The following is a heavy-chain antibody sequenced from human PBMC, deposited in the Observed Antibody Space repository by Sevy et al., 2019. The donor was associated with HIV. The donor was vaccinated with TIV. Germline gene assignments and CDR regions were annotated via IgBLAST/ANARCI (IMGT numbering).Heavy chain of an antibody. CDR1: GFSLGDYC. V-gene: IGHV3-49*03. D-gene: IGHD3-10*01. CDR2: VRDRGYGGTT. CDR3: TREAVTRARGIHIVFDL. J-gene: IGHJ4*03. Sequence: GGSLRLSCTASGFSLGDYCVSWFRQAPGKGLEWVGAVRDRGYGGTTEYAASVKGRFTISRDDSVNIAYLQMDSLNTEDTAVYYCTREAVTRARGIHIVFDLWGQGTLVTVSS.